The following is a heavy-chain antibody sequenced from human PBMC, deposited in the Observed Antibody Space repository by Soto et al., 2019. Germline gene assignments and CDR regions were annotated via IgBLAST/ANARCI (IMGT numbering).Heavy chain of an antibody. Sequence: SETLSLTCTVSGGSISSSSYYWGWIRQPPGKGLEWIGSIYYSGSTYYNPSLKSRVTISVDTSKNQFSLRLRSVTAADTAVYYCARDRSMDVWGQGTTVTVSS. J-gene: IGHJ6*02. CDR2: IYYSGST. CDR3: ARDRSMDV. CDR1: GGSISSSSYY. V-gene: IGHV4-39*07.